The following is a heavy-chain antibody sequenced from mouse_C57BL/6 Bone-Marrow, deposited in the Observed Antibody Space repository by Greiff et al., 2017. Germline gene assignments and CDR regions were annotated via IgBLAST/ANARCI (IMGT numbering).Heavy chain of an antibody. D-gene: IGHD2-5*01. V-gene: IGHV1-81*01. J-gene: IGHJ4*01. CDR2: IYPRSGNT. CDR1: GYTFTSYG. CDR3: ARNLRNYSNYECAMDY. Sequence: SGAELARPGASVKLSCKASGYTFTSYGISWVKQRTGQGLEWIGEIYPRSGNTYYNEKFKGKATLTADKSSSTAYMELRSLTSEDSAVYFCARNLRNYSNYECAMDYWGQGTSVTVSS.